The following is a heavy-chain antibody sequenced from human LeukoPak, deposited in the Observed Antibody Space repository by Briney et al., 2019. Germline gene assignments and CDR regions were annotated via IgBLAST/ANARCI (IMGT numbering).Heavy chain of an antibody. CDR2: IYYSGST. V-gene: IGHV4-59*01. Sequence: SETLSLPCTVSGGSISSYYWSWIRQPPGKGLEWIGYIYYSGSTNYNPSLKSRVTISVDTSKNQFSLKLSSVTAADTAVYYCATALAYCGGDCYDDAFDIWGQGTMVTVSS. CDR1: GGSISSYY. CDR3: ATALAYCGGDCYDDAFDI. D-gene: IGHD2-21*02. J-gene: IGHJ3*02.